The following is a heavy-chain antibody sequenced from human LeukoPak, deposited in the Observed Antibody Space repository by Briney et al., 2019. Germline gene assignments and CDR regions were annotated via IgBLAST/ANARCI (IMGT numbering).Heavy chain of an antibody. D-gene: IGHD3-10*01. CDR3: AKGTMGRGFGY. CDR1: GFTFSSYS. V-gene: IGHV3-23*01. J-gene: IGHJ4*02. CDR2: ISGSGGNT. Sequence: GGSLRLSCAASGFTFSSYSMNWVRQAPGKGLEWVSAISGSGGNTYYADSVKGRFTISRDNSKNTLYLQMNSLRAEDTAVYYCAKGTMGRGFGYWGQGTLVTVSS.